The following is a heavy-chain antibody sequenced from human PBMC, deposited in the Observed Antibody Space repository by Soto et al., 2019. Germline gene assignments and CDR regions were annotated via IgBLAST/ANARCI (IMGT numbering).Heavy chain of an antibody. D-gene: IGHD6-6*01. CDR2: ISGSGGST. CDR1: GFTFSSYA. CDR3: AKDQSPNSSSSPLGPDY. V-gene: IGHV3-23*01. J-gene: IGHJ4*02. Sequence: GGSLRLSCAASGFTFSSYAMSWVRQAPGKGLEWVSAISGSGGSTYYADSVKGRFTISRDNSKNTLYLQMNSLRAEDTAVYYCAKDQSPNSSSSPLGPDYWGQGTLVTVSS.